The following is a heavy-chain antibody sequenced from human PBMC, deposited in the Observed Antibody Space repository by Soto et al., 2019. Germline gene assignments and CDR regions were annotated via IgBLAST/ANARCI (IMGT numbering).Heavy chain of an antibody. CDR2: IYYSGST. CDR3: SRGPGGVRYPGWLSYFDY. V-gene: IGHV4-31*03. CDR1: GGSISSGGYY. Sequence: SETLSLTCTVSGGSISSGGYYWSWIRQHPGKGLEWIGYIYYSGSTYYNPSLKSRVTISVDTSKNQSSLRLSSVTAADTAVYYCSRGPGGVRYPGWLSYFDYWGQGTLVTVSS. D-gene: IGHD3-16*01. J-gene: IGHJ4*02.